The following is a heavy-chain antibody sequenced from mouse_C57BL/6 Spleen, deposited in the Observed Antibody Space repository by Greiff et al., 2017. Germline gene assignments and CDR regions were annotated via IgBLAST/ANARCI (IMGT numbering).Heavy chain of an antibody. J-gene: IGHJ2*01. V-gene: IGHV1-52*01. CDR3: ARADYDRWGFDY. Sequence: QVQLQQPGAELVRPGSSVKLSCKASGYTFTSYWMHWVKQRPIQGLEWIGNIDPSDSETHYNQKFKDKATLTVDKSSSTAYMQLSSLTSEDSAVYYCARADYDRWGFDYWGQGTTLTVSS. CDR2: IDPSDSET. D-gene: IGHD2-4*01. CDR1: GYTFTSYW.